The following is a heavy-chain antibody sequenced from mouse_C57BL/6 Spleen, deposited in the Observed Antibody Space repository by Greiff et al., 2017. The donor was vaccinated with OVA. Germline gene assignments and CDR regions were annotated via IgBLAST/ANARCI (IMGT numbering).Heavy chain of an antibody. V-gene: IGHV1-64*01. J-gene: IGHJ4*01. CDR3: ASITTVGYAMDY. Sequence: QVQLQQPGAELVKPGASVKLSCKASGYTFTSYWMHWVKQRPGQGLEWIGMIHPNSGSTNYNEKFKSKATLTVDKSSSTAYMQRSSLTSEDSAVYYCASITTVGYAMDYWGQGTSVTVSS. CDR1: GYTFTSYW. D-gene: IGHD1-1*01. CDR2: IHPNSGST.